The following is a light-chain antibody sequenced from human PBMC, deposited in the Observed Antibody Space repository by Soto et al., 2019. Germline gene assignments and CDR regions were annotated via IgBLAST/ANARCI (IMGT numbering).Light chain of an antibody. CDR3: QSCDSSLSGSGV. J-gene: IGLJ1*01. CDR1: SSNIGAGYD. CDR2: RNT. Sequence: QSVLTQPPSVSGDPGQRVTISCTGSSSNIGAGYDVHWYQQLPGTAPKLLIYRNTNRPSGVPDRFSGSKSGTSASLAITGLQAEDEADYYCQSCDSSLSGSGVFGTGTKVTVL. V-gene: IGLV1-40*01.